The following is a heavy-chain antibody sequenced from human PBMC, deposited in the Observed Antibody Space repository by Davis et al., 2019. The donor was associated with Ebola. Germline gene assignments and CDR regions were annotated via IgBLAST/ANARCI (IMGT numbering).Heavy chain of an antibody. V-gene: IGHV4-39*07. J-gene: IGHJ4*02. Sequence: PSETLSLTCTVSGGSISSSTYHWVWVRQPPGKGLEWIGSIFHTGATYYNPSLHSRVTISVDTSKRQISLKLSSVTAADTAMYYCALGYFGQDPLDFWGQGAMVTVSS. CDR3: ALGYFGQDPLDF. D-gene: IGHD3-9*01. CDR2: IFHTGAT. CDR1: GGSISSSTYH.